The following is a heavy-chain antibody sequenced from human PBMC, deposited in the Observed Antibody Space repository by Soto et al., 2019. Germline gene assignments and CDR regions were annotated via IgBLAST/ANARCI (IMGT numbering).Heavy chain of an antibody. Sequence: SETLSLTCTASGDSIDSSHYDWNWIRQHPEKGLEWIGYIHHSGSTYYNPSLKSRLAISVDTSRNQFSLKVSSVTAADTAVYYWARGSMATLYFDYWGQGALVTVSS. CDR3: ARGSMATLYFDY. V-gene: IGHV4-31*03. J-gene: IGHJ4*02. D-gene: IGHD3-10*01. CDR1: GDSIDSSHYD. CDR2: IHHSGST.